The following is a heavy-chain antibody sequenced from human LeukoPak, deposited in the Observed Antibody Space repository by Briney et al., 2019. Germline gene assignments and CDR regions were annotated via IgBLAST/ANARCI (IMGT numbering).Heavy chain of an antibody. D-gene: IGHD2-2*01. CDR2: IKQDGSDK. Sequence: PGGSMRLSCVAYAFTFSSHWMSWVRQAPGKGLEWVGIIKQDGSDKYHADSVKGRFTISRDNAKNSLYLQMSSLRAEDTAVYYCATQTYALFDYWGQGTLVTVSS. CDR3: ATQTYALFDY. V-gene: IGHV3-7*03. J-gene: IGHJ4*02. CDR1: AFTFSSHW.